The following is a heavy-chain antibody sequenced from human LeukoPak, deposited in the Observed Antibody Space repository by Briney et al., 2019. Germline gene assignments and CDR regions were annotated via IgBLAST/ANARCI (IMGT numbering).Heavy chain of an antibody. D-gene: IGHD6-13*01. Sequence: GRSLRLSCAASGLTFSSYGMHWVRQAPGKGLEWVAVISYDGSNKYYADSVKGRFTISRDISKNTVYLQMYSLRAEDTAVYYCARGAATGPTLGLDYWGQGTLVTVSS. CDR2: ISYDGSNK. V-gene: IGHV3-30*03. CDR3: ARGAATGPTLGLDY. J-gene: IGHJ4*02. CDR1: GLTFSSYG.